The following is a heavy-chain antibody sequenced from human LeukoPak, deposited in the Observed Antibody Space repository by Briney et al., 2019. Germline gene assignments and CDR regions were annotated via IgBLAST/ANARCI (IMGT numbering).Heavy chain of an antibody. CDR2: ISSSSSYI. Sequence: PGGSLRLSCAASGFTFSSYSMNWVRQAPGKGLEWVSSISSSSSYIYYADSVKGRFTISRDNAKNSLYLQMNSLRAEDTAVYYCARDRVVTATPSGFQHWGQGTLVTVSS. J-gene: IGHJ1*01. CDR1: GFTFSSYS. V-gene: IGHV3-21*01. D-gene: IGHD2-21*02. CDR3: ARDRVVTATPSGFQH.